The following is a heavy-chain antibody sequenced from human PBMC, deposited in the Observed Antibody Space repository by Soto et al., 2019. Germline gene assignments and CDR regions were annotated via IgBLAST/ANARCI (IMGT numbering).Heavy chain of an antibody. CDR1: GYTFTNYG. CDR3: ARGPAGGLRGGVSY. D-gene: IGHD2-15*01. J-gene: IGHJ4*02. Sequence: ASVKVSCKTSGYTFTNYGITCVRQSPGQGLKWMGWISAYNGDTNYAQKFQGRVIMTTDTSTTTAYMELRSLRSDDTAVYYCARGPAGGLRGGVSYWGQGTLVTVSS. CDR2: ISAYNGDT. V-gene: IGHV1-18*04.